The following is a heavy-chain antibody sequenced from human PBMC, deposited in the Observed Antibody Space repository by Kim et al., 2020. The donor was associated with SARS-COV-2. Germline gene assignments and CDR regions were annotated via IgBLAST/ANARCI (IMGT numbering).Heavy chain of an antibody. CDR2: ISVRNSAT. J-gene: IGHJ4*02. V-gene: IGHV3-48*02. Sequence: GGSLRLSCAASGFSFSTYSMNWVRQAPGKGLEWVSYISVRNSATDYADSVKGRFTISRDNAKNSLYLQMNSLRDEDTAVYYCARDSQWGFDYWGQGTLVTVSS. D-gene: IGHD6-19*01. CDR3: ARDSQWGFDY. CDR1: GFSFSTYS.